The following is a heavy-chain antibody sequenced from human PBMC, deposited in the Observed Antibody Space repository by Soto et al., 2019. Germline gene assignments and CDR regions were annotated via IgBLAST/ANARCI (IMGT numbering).Heavy chain of an antibody. D-gene: IGHD3-10*01. CDR2: IYYSGST. Sequence: LETLSLTCTVSGGSISSYYWSWIRQPPGKGLEWIGYIYYSGSTNYNPSLKSRVTISVDTSKNQFSLKLSSVTAADTAAYYCARDIVVRANNWFDPWGQGTLVTVSS. CDR1: GGSISSYY. V-gene: IGHV4-59*12. CDR3: ARDIVVRANNWFDP. J-gene: IGHJ5*02.